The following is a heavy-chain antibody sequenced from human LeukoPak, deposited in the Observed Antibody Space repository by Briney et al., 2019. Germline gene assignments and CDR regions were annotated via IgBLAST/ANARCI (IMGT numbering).Heavy chain of an antibody. CDR3: ARWGQNYDILTGYYKGFDY. CDR2: IIPIFGTA. CDR1: GGTFSSYA. J-gene: IGHJ4*02. Sequence: SVKVSCEASGGTFSSYAISWVRQAPGQGLEWMGRIIPIFGTANYAQKFQGRVTITTDESTSTAYMELSSLRSEDTAVYYCARWGQNYDILTGYYKGFDYWGQGTLVTVSS. D-gene: IGHD3-9*01. V-gene: IGHV1-69*05.